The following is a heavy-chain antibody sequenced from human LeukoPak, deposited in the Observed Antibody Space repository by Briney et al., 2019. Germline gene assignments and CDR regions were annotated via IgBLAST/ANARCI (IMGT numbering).Heavy chain of an antibody. CDR3: AREGSPLGAFDV. J-gene: IGHJ3*01. D-gene: IGHD2-15*01. V-gene: IGHV3-7*01. CDR1: GVTFSSYW. Sequence: GGTLRLSCAASGVTFSSYWMNWVRQAPGKGLEWVGDINPDGSDGSYVDSVRGRFSISRDNAKNSLYLQVTRLRAEDTAIYYCAREGSPLGAFDVCGQGTMVTVSS. CDR2: INPDGSDG.